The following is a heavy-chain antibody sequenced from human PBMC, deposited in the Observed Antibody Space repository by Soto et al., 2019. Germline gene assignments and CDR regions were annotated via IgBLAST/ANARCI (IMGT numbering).Heavy chain of an antibody. CDR1: GFTFDDYA. D-gene: IGHD3-22*01. CDR3: AKQTASSGYPAFQH. Sequence: EAQLVESGGGLVQPGMSLRLSCAASGFTFDDYAMHWVRQAQGKGLEWVSGISWNSGSIGYAGSVKGRFTISRDNAKNSLYLQMNSLRAEDTALYYCAKQTASSGYPAFQHWGQGTLVTVSS. J-gene: IGHJ1*01. V-gene: IGHV3-9*01. CDR2: ISWNSGSI.